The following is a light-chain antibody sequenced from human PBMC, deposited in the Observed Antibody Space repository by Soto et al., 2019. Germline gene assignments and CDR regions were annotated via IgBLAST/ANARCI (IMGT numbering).Light chain of an antibody. V-gene: IGLV2-14*03. J-gene: IGLJ1*01. CDR2: DVN. CDR1: SSDVGGYNY. Sequence: QSALTQPASVSGSPGQSITISCTGTSSDVGGYNYVSWYQQHPGKAPKFMIYDVNNRPSGVSNRFSGSKSGNTASLTISGIQAEDEADSYCSSYTSSSAFFVFGTGTKLTVL. CDR3: SSYTSSSAFFV.